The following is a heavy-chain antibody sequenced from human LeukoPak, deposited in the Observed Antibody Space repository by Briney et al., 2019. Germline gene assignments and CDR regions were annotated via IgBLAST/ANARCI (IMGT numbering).Heavy chain of an antibody. CDR3: ARESSGTYYNPLGYMDV. V-gene: IGHV4-4*07. Sequence: SETLSLTCTVSGGSISIYYWNWIRQPAGRGLEWIGRIFTSGITNCNPSLKSRVTMSVDTSKNQFSLNLSSVTAADTAVYYCARESSGTYYNPLGYMDVWGKGTTVTVSS. D-gene: IGHD3-10*01. CDR2: IFTSGIT. J-gene: IGHJ6*03. CDR1: GGSISIYY.